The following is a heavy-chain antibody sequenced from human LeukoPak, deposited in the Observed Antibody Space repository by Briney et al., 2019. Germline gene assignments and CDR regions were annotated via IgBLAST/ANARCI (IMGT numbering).Heavy chain of an antibody. V-gene: IGHV3-15*01. Sequence: GGTLRLSCAASGFTFSNAWMSWVRPAPWRGLERVGRIKSKTDGGPTDYAAPMKDRFTISRDDSKNTLYLQMNSLKTEDTALYYCTADIVLMVYAIVPHVGGENWGQGTLVTVSS. CDR2: IKSKTDGGPT. D-gene: IGHD2-8*01. CDR3: TADIVLMVYAIVPHVGGEN. CDR1: GFTFSNAW. J-gene: IGHJ4*02.